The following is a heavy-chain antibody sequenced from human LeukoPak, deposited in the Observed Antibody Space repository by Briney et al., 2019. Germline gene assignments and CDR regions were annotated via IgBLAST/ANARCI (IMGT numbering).Heavy chain of an antibody. CDR3: ASLTTPYSSSWSYYFDY. V-gene: IGHV4-34*01. CDR2: ISHSGST. CDR1: GGSFSSSY. J-gene: IGHJ4*02. Sequence: SETLSLTCAVYGGSFSSSYWSWIRQPPGKGLEWIGEISHSGSTNYNPSLKSRVTISVDTSKNQFSLKLSSVTAADTAVYYCASLTTPYSSSWSYYFDYWGQGTLVTVPS. D-gene: IGHD6-13*01.